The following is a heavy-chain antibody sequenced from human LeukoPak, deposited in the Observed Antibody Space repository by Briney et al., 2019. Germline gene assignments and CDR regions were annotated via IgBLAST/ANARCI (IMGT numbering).Heavy chain of an antibody. V-gene: IGHV1-8*02. D-gene: IGHD4-17*01. Sequence: ASVKVSCKASGYTFTSYYMHWVRQAPGQGLEWMGWMNPNSGNTGYAQKFQGRVTMTRNTSISTAYMELSSLRSEDTAVYYCASPAMTTVTPGAFDIWGQGTMVTVSS. CDR1: GYTFTSYY. CDR2: MNPNSGNT. J-gene: IGHJ3*02. CDR3: ASPAMTTVTPGAFDI.